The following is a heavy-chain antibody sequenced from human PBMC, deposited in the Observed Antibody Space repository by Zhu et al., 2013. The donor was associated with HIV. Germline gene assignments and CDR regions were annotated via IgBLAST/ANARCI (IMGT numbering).Heavy chain of an antibody. Sequence: QVQLVQSGAEVKKPGASVKVSCKASGYTFTSYYMHWVRQAPGQGLEWMGIINPSGGSTSYAQKFQGRVTMTRDTSTSTVYMELSSLRSEDTAVYYCARDLIAVAGTDNFDYWGQGTLVTVSS. V-gene: IGHV1-46*03. CDR2: INPSGGST. CDR1: GYTFTSYY. CDR3: ARDLIAVAGTDNFDY. J-gene: IGHJ4*02. D-gene: IGHD6-19*01.